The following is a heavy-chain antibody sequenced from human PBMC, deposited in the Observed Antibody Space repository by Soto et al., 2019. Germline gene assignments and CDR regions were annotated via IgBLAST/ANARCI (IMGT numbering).Heavy chain of an antibody. V-gene: IGHV3-23*01. CDR3: AQTASMTIRDGFAH. CDR1: GFTFSSYA. CDR2: ISGSGSNP. Sequence: EVQVLESGGGLVQPGGSLRLSCAASGFTFSSYAMSWVRQAPGQGLEWVSAISGSGSNPYYADSVKGRFTISRDNSKNTLYLHMSSLRAEDTAPYYCAQTASMTIRDGFAHWGKGTLVTVSS. D-gene: IGHD4-17*01. J-gene: IGHJ4*02.